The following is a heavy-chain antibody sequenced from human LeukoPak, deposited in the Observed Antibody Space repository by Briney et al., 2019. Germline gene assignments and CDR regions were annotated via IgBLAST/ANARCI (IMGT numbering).Heavy chain of an antibody. V-gene: IGHV4-30-2*01. D-gene: IGHD6-6*01. CDR1: GGSISSGGYY. J-gene: IGHJ6*03. CDR3: ARWSGSVTARDYYYYMDV. Sequence: PSETLSLTCTVSGGSISSGGYYWSWTRQPPGKGLEWIGYIYHSGSTYYNPSLKSRVTISVDRSKNQFSLKLSSVTAADTAVYYCARWSGSVTARDYYYYMDVWGEGTTVTVSS. CDR2: IYHSGST.